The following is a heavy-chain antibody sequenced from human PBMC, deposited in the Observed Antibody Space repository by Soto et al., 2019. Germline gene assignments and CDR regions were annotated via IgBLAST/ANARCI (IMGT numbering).Heavy chain of an antibody. CDR2: ISGSGGST. Sequence: EVQLLESGGGLVQPGGSLRLSCAASGFTFSNYAVTWVRQAPGKGLEWVSTISGSGGSTYYADSVKGRFTISRDNSNNTLYLQMNSLRAEDTAVYYCAKDQGSSWYEIDYWGQGTLVNVSS. V-gene: IGHV3-23*01. CDR1: GFTFSNYA. D-gene: IGHD6-13*01. J-gene: IGHJ4*02. CDR3: AKDQGSSWYEIDY.